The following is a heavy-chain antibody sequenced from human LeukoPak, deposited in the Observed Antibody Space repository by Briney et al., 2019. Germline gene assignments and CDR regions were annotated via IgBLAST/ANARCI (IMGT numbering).Heavy chain of an antibody. CDR3: AKQLSQTWGTDY. D-gene: IGHD5-24*01. J-gene: IGHJ4*02. Sequence: GGSLRLSCAASGFTFSSYSMNWVRQAPGKGLEWVSSISSSSSYIYYADSVKGRFTISRDNSKNTLYLQMNSLRAEDTAVYYCAKQLSQTWGTDYWGQGTLVTVSS. CDR2: ISSSSSYI. V-gene: IGHV3-21*04. CDR1: GFTFSSYS.